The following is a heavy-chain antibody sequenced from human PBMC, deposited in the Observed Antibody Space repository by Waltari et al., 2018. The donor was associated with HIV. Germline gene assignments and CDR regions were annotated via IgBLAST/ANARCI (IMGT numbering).Heavy chain of an antibody. CDR3: AVYCGGDCQGFSLDY. CDR1: GYTFTGYD. CDR2: INPNSGGT. J-gene: IGHJ4*02. Sequence: QVQLVQSGAEVKKPGASVKVSCKASGYTFTGYDMPWVRQAPGQGLEWMGWINPNSGGTNYAQKFQGRVTMTRDTSISTAYMELSRLRSDDTAVYYCAVYCGGDCQGFSLDYWGQGTLVTVSS. V-gene: IGHV1-2*02. D-gene: IGHD2-21*02.